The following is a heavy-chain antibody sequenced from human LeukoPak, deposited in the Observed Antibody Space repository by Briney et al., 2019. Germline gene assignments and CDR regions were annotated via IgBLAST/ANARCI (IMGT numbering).Heavy chain of an antibody. J-gene: IGHJ4*02. CDR1: GRSIGSFY. Sequence: PSESLSLTCLVSGRSIGSFYWGWVRQPAGGGLEWVGSIYYSGAPNYHPSLKGGFPLPGARSKNQFSLDLGAVTPANRAVYFCARGVYIAAAKCGYWGQGTLVTVSS. CDR3: ARGVYIAAAKCGY. D-gene: IGHD6-13*01. V-gene: IGHV4-59*01. CDR2: IYYSGAP.